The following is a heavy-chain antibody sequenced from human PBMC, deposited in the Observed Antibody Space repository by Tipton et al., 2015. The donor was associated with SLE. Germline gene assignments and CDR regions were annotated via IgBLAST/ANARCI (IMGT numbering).Heavy chain of an antibody. V-gene: IGHV3-7*04. CDR2: IKQDGSEK. Sequence: SLRLSCAASGFTFSSYWMSWVRQAPGKGLEWVANIKQDGSEKYYVDSVKGRFTISRDNAKNSLYLQMNSLRAEDTAVYYCARGYYDFWSGYSPVGYWGQGTLVTVSS. CDR3: ARGYYDFWSGYSPVGY. D-gene: IGHD3-3*01. CDR1: GFTFSSYW. J-gene: IGHJ4*02.